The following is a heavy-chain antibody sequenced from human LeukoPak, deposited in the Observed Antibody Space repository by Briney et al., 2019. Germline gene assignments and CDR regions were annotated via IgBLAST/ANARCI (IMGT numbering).Heavy chain of an antibody. CDR3: TTDIEQWLVLLFDY. V-gene: IGHV3-15*01. CDR1: GFTFSNAW. CDR2: IKSKTDGETT. J-gene: IGHJ4*02. D-gene: IGHD6-19*01. Sequence: GGSLRLSCAASGFTFSNAWMSWVRQAPGKGLEWVGRIKSKTDGETTDYAAPVKGRFTISRDDSKNTLYLQMNSLKTEDTAVYYCTTDIEQWLVLLFDYWGQGTLVTVSS.